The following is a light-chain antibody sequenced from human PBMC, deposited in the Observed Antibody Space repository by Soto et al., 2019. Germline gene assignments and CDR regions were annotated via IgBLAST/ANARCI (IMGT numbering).Light chain of an antibody. J-gene: IGLJ1*01. Sequence: QSVLTHPASVSGSPGQSITISCTGTSSDVGGYNYVSWYQQHPGKAPKLMIYEVSNRPSGVSNRFSGSKSGNTASLTISGLQAEDEADYDCSSYTSSSIDYVFGTGTKVAVL. V-gene: IGLV2-14*01. CDR3: SSYTSSSIDYV. CDR1: SSDVGGYNY. CDR2: EVS.